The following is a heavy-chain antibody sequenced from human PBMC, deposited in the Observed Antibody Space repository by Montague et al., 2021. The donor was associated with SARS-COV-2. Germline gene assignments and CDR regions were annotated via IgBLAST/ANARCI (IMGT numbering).Heavy chain of an antibody. Sequence: SLRLSCAASGFTFSNYGMHWVRQAPGKGLEWVAVISYNGSNKLYADSVKGRFTISRDNSKNTLYLQMNSLRAEDTAVYYCAKEGGGAKYHVTSGPRPFDYWGQGTLVTVSS. CDR1: GFTFSNYG. J-gene: IGHJ4*02. CDR2: ISYNGSNK. D-gene: IGHD3-22*01. CDR3: AKEGGGAKYHVTSGPRPFDY. V-gene: IGHV3-30*18.